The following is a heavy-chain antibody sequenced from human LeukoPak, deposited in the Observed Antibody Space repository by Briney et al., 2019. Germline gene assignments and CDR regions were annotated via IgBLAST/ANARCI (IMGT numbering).Heavy chain of an antibody. CDR2: INWNGGST. V-gene: IGHV3-20*04. CDR3: ARGKGVYCSSTSCYKDLYYMDV. Sequence: GSLRLSCAASGFTFDDYGMSWVRQAPGKGLEGVSGINWNGGSTGYAASVKGRFTISRDNAKNSLYLQMNSLRAEDTALYYCARGKGVYCSSTSCYKDLYYMDVWGKGTTVTVSS. J-gene: IGHJ6*03. D-gene: IGHD2-2*02. CDR1: GFTFDDYG.